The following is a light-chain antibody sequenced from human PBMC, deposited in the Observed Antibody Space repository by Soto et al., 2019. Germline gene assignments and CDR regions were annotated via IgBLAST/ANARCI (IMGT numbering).Light chain of an antibody. CDR2: GVS. J-gene: IGKJ2*01. CDR3: HQYSILPHT. Sequence: ESVLTQSPGTLSLSPGERATLSCRATQSVTNNYFAWYQQKSGQSPRLLIYGVSNRATDIPGRFSGSGSATDFTLTISKLEPEDVVMYYCHQYSILPHTFGQGNKREVK. CDR1: QSVTNNY. V-gene: IGKV3-20*01.